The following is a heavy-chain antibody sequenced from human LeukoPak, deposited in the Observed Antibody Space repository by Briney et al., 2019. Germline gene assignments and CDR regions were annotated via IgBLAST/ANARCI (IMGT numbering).Heavy chain of an antibody. J-gene: IGHJ4*02. CDR2: IYYSGST. Sequence: PSETLSLTCTVSGGPISSYYWSWIRQPPGKGLEWIGYIYYSGSTNYNPSLKSRVTISVDTSKNQFSLKLSSVTAADTAAYYCASGYSNYGGIFDYWGQGTLVTVSS. CDR3: ASGYSNYGGIFDY. D-gene: IGHD4-11*01. V-gene: IGHV4-59*01. CDR1: GGPISSYY.